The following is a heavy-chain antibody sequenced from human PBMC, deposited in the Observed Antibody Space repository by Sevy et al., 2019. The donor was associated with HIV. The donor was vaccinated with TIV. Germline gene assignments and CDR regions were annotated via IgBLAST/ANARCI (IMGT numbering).Heavy chain of an antibody. CDR2: IYYSGST. Sequence: ETLSLTCTVSGGSISSSSYYWGWIRQPPGKGQEGIGSIYYSGSTYYNPSLKSRVTISVDTSKNQFSLKLSSVTAADTAVYYCARGQWLVHDYWGQGTLVTVSS. V-gene: IGHV4-39*01. D-gene: IGHD6-19*01. CDR1: GGSISSSSYY. J-gene: IGHJ4*02. CDR3: ARGQWLVHDY.